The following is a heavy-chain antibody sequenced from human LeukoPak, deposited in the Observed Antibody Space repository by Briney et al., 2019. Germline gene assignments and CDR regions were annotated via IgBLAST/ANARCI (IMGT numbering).Heavy chain of an antibody. D-gene: IGHD4-17*01. CDR1: GFTFSSYW. CDR3: AREPPPSPYGDHGDY. V-gene: IGHV3-7*01. J-gene: IGHJ4*02. Sequence: GGSLRLSCAASGFTFSSYWMSWVRQAPGKGLEWVANIKQDGSEKYYVDSVKGRFTISRDNAKNSLYLQMNSLRAEDTAVYYCAREPPPSPYGDHGDYWGQGTLVTVSS. CDR2: IKQDGSEK.